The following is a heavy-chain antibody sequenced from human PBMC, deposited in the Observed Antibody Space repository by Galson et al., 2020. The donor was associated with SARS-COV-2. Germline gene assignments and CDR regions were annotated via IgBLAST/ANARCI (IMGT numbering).Heavy chain of an antibody. CDR2: IYSEGSST. J-gene: IGHJ4*02. CDR1: GFTFSNHW. V-gene: IGHV3-74*01. CDR3: ARGDMGNDYFYS. D-gene: IGHD7-27*01. Sequence: GGSLRLSCAVSGFTFSNHWMHWVRQAPGKGLVWVSRIYSEGSSTSYADSVKGRFTISGDNAKNTLYLQMNSLRAEDTAVYYCARGDMGNDYFYSWGQGTLVTVSS.